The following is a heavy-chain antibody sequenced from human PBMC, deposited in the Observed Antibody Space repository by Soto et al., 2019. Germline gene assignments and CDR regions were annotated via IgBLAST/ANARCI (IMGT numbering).Heavy chain of an antibody. D-gene: IGHD1-1*01. CDR3: AKASSTIGPAY. J-gene: IGHJ4*02. V-gene: IGHV3-23*01. Sequence: GGSLRLACAASGFTFTDYAMTWVRQAPGKGLEWVSSISGSASSTFYAGSVKGRFTISRDNSRNTVSLQMNSLRAEDTAVYYCAKASSTIGPAYWGQGTLVTVSS. CDR1: GFTFTDYA. CDR2: ISGSASST.